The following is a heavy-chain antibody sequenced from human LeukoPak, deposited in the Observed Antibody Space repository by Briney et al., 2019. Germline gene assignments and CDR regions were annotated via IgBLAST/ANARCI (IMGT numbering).Heavy chain of an antibody. CDR3: SEGYFEPFDH. J-gene: IGHJ4*02. CDR1: GVSVSTSH. CDR2: LSYTGKT. D-gene: IGHD2/OR15-2a*01. Sequence: PSETLSLTCNVSGVSVSTSHWNWIRQRPGKGLEWIGCLSYTGKTDYYPSLKSRVSISLGSSNNHFSLKLTSVTAADTAVYYCSEGYFEPFDHWGQGILVTVSS. V-gene: IGHV4-59*02.